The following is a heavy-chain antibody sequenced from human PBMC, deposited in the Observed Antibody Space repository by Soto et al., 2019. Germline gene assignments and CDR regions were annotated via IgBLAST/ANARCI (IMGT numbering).Heavy chain of an antibody. CDR2: IKQDGSEK. V-gene: IGHV3-7*03. J-gene: IGHJ5*02. CDR3: ARELLYGWAAHNWFDP. D-gene: IGHD3-16*01. Sequence: PWWSLRLSCSASVFTFSSYWMSWCRQAPGKGLEWVANIKQDGSEKYYVDSVKGRFTISRDNAKNSLYLQMNSLRAEDTAVYYCARELLYGWAAHNWFDPWGQGTLVTVSS. CDR1: VFTFSSYW.